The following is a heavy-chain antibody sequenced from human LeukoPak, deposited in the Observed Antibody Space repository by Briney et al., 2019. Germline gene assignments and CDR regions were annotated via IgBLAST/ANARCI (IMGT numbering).Heavy chain of an antibody. CDR2: IRFDGTSE. D-gene: IGHD3-3*01. Sequence: GGSLRLSCAASGFTFSSYAMSWVRQAPGKGLEWVAFIRFDGTSEFYADSVKARFTISRDNSQNTVSLQLNNLRIEDTALYYCAKTSLSDPSGHYYYMDVWGKGTTVTVSS. J-gene: IGHJ6*03. CDR1: GFTFSSYA. CDR3: AKTSLSDPSGHYYYMDV. V-gene: IGHV3-30*02.